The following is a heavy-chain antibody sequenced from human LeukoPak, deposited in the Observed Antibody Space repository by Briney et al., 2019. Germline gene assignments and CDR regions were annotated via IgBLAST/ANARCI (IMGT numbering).Heavy chain of an antibody. CDR2: IYPGDSDT. J-gene: IGHJ4*02. Sequence: GESLKISCKGSGYSFTSYWIGWVRPMPGKGLEWMGIIYPGDSDTRYSPSFQGQVTISADKSISTAYLQWSSLKASDTAMYYCARRRVAARREGGYYFDYWGQGTLVTVSS. CDR1: GYSFTSYW. V-gene: IGHV5-51*01. CDR3: ARRRVAARREGGYYFDY. D-gene: IGHD6-6*01.